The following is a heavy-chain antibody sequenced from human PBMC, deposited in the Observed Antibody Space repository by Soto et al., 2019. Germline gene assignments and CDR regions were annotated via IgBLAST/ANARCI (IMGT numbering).Heavy chain of an antibody. CDR1: GGSISSYY. V-gene: IGHV4-59*01. D-gene: IGHD5-12*01. J-gene: IGHJ4*02. CDR2: IYYSGST. CDR3: ARVRWLRPLALFDY. Sequence: QVQLQESGPGLVKPSETLSLTCTVSGGSISSYYWSWIRQPPGKGLEWIGYIYYSGSTNYNPSLKSRVTISVDTSKNQFSLKLSSVTAADTAVYYCARVRWLRPLALFDYWGQGTLVTVSS.